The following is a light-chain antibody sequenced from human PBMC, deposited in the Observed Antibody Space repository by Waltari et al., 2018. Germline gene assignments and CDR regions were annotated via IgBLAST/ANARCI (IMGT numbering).Light chain of an antibody. Sequence: NFMLTQPHSVSESPGKTVTISCTGSSGSIASNYVQWYQHRPGSAPTTVIYSDNQSPSGVPDRLSGSIDSSSNSASLTISGLKAEDEADYYCQSYDSSNLWVFGGGTKLTVL. V-gene: IGLV6-57*02. CDR2: SDN. J-gene: IGLJ3*02. CDR1: SGSIASNY. CDR3: QSYDSSNLWV.